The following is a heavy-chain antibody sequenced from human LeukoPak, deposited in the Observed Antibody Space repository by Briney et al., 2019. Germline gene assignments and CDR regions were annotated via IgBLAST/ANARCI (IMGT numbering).Heavy chain of an antibody. CDR3: ARRYYYDSSGSNFDY. J-gene: IGHJ4*02. V-gene: IGHV3-48*03. CDR2: ISSSGSTI. Sequence: TGGSLRLSCAASGFTFSSYEMNLVRQAPGKGLEWVSYISSSGSTIYYVDSVKGRFTISRDNAKNSLYLQMNSLRAEDTAVYYCARRYYYDSSGSNFDYWGQGTLVTVSS. D-gene: IGHD3-22*01. CDR1: GFTFSSYE.